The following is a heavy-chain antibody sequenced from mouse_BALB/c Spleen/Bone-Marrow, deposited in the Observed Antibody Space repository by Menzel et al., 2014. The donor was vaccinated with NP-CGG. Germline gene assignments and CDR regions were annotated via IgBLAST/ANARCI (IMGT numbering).Heavy chain of an antibody. CDR1: GFTFSSFG. Sequence: EVHLVESGGGLVQPGGSRKLSCAASGFTFSSFGMHWVRQAPEKGLEWVAYISSGSSTIYYGDTVMGRFTISRDNPKNTLFLQMTGLRSEDTATYYCVRSGSSSGYFDYWGQGTTLTVSS. D-gene: IGHD1-1*01. CDR2: ISSGSSTI. CDR3: VRSGSSSGYFDY. V-gene: IGHV5-17*02. J-gene: IGHJ2*01.